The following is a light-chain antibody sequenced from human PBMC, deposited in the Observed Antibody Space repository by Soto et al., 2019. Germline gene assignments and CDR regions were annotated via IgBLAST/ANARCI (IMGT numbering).Light chain of an antibody. CDR3: QQCISWPPLT. CDR2: GAS. CDR1: QSVNLN. J-gene: IGKJ4*02. V-gene: IGKV3-15*01. Sequence: EIVMTQSPATLSVSPGERATLSCRASQSVNLNLAWYQQKPGQAPRLLMYGASIRATGVPARFSGSGAGTEFTLTIDSLQSEDSATEYCQQCISWPPLTFGGGTTVEI.